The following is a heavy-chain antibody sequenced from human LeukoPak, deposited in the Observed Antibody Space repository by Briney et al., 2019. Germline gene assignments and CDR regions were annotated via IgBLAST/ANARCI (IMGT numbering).Heavy chain of an antibody. CDR1: GITFKTHS. J-gene: IGHJ3*02. CDR2: ISFDGNSK. CDR3: ARYGGIGVVGPNIEALEI. V-gene: IGHV3-30*04. Sequence: GRSLRLSCAASGITFKTHSMQWVRQAPDKGLEWVAVISFDGNSKYYADSVKGRFTISRDNSKNTLYLQMDSLKAEDTAVYYCARYGGIGVVGPNIEALEIWRQPTTVSVSS. D-gene: IGHD6-19*01.